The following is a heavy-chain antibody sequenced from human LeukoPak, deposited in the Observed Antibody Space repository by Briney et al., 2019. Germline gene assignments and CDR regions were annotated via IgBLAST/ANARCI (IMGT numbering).Heavy chain of an antibody. J-gene: IGHJ4*02. D-gene: IGHD4-11*01. CDR2: INPNSGGT. Sequence: ASVKVSCKASGYTFTGYYIHWVRQAPGQGLEWMAWINPNSGGTNYAQKFQGRVTMTRDTSISTAYMELSRLRSDDTAVYYCARPNDYGNYNANYWGQGTLVTVSS. CDR3: ARPNDYGNYNANY. V-gene: IGHV1-2*02. CDR1: GYTFTGYY.